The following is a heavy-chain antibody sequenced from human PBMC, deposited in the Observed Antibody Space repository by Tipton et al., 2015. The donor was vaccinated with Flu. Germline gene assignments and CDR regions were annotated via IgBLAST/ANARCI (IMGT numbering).Heavy chain of an antibody. J-gene: IGHJ5*02. Sequence: TLSLTCTVSGGSISSYYWNWIRQPAGKGLEWIGRIYTSGSTNYNPSLKSRVTMSVDTSKNQFSLKLSSVTAADTAVYYCARAAYYDSSGYYSNWFDPWGQGTLVTVSS. D-gene: IGHD3-22*01. V-gene: IGHV4-4*07. CDR2: IYTSGST. CDR1: GGSISSYY. CDR3: ARAAYYDSSGYYSNWFDP.